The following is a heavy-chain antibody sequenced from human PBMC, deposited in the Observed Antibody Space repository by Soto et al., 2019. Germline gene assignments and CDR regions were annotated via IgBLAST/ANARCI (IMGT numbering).Heavy chain of an antibody. V-gene: IGHV3-9*01. Sequence: EVHLVESGGGLVPPGRSLTLSCAASGFTFDDYAMHWVRQRPGKGLEAVSGISLNSGRIEYADSVKGRFTISRDNAKNSLYLQMNSLRAEDTAFYYCARGLGGYDPGRLDSWGQGTLVTVSS. D-gene: IGHD5-12*01. J-gene: IGHJ4*02. CDR1: GFTFDDYA. CDR2: ISLNSGRI. CDR3: ARGLGGYDPGRLDS.